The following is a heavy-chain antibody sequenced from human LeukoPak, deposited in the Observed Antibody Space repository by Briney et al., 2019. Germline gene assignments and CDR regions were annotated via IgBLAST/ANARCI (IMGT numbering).Heavy chain of an antibody. V-gene: IGHV1-69*05. Sequence: ASVKVSCKASGGTFSSYAISWVRQAPGQGLEWMGGIIPIFGTANYAQKLQGRVTMTTDTSTSTAYMELRSLRSDDTAVYYCARRKSDGYDDAFDIWGQGTMVTVSS. CDR3: ARRKSDGYDDAFDI. CDR1: GGTFSSYA. CDR2: IIPIFGTA. J-gene: IGHJ3*02. D-gene: IGHD5-12*01.